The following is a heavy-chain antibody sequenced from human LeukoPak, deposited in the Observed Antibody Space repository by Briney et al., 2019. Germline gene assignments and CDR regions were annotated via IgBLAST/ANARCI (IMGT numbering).Heavy chain of an antibody. CDR2: IYTSGST. J-gene: IGHJ5*02. Sequence: SETLSLTCTVSGGSISSYYWSWIRQPAGKGLEWIGRIYTSGSTDYNPSLKSRVTMSVDTSKNQFSLKLTSVTAADTAVYYCARVVAAAGNNWFDPWGQGTLVTVSS. V-gene: IGHV4-4*07. D-gene: IGHD6-13*01. CDR1: GGSISSYY. CDR3: ARVVAAAGNNWFDP.